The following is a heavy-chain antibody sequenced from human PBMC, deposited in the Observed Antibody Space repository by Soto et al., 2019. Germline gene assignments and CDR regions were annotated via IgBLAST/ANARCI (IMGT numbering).Heavy chain of an antibody. V-gene: IGHV4-39*01. CDR1: GGSISSSSYY. J-gene: IGHJ6*02. Sequence: SETLSLTCTVSGGSISSSSYYWGWIRQPPGKGLEWIGSIYYSGSTYYNPSLKSRVTISVDTSKNQFSLKLSSVTAADTAVYYCARLVVVPATENYYYYYGMDVWGQGXTVTVSS. CDR2: IYYSGST. D-gene: IGHD2-2*01. CDR3: ARLVVVPATENYYYYYGMDV.